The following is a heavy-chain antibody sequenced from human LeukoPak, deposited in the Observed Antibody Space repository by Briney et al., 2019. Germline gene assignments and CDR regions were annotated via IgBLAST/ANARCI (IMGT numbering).Heavy chain of an antibody. J-gene: IGHJ4*02. Sequence: PGGSLRLSCAASGFTFSSYSMNWVRQAPGKGLEWVSSISTTSSYIYYVDSVKGRFTISRDNAKNSLYLQMNGLGAEDTAVYYCARGDYYDSGGPEDYWGQGTLVTVSS. D-gene: IGHD3-22*01. CDR1: GFTFSSYS. CDR2: ISTTSSYI. V-gene: IGHV3-21*01. CDR3: ARGDYYDSGGPEDY.